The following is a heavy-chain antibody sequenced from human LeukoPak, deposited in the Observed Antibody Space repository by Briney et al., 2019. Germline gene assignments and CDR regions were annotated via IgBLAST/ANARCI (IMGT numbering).Heavy chain of an antibody. J-gene: IGHJ4*02. CDR2: IFHSGSP. CDR3: ARRPNYYYDSSGYYYFRHYYFDY. CDR1: GGSMISYY. D-gene: IGHD3-22*01. V-gene: IGHV4-59*12. Sequence: SETLSLTCSVSGGSMISYYWSWIRQPPGKGLEWIGYIFHSGSPNYNPSLKSRVTISVDTSKNQFSLKLSSVTAADTAVYYCARRPNYYYDSSGYYYFRHYYFDYWGQGTLVTVSS.